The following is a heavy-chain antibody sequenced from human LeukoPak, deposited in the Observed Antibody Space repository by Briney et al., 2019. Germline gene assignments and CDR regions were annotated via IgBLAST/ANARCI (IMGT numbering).Heavy chain of an antibody. CDR2: IYHSGTT. Sequence: SETLSLTCDVSGDSISSSHWWSWVRQPPGKGLEWIGRIYHSGTTNYNPSLKSRVTISVDRSKNQFSLKLASLTAADTAVYYCARRPIVGSTGFYFDPWGPGTLVTVSS. V-gene: IGHV4-4*02. CDR1: GDSISSSHW. J-gene: IGHJ5*02. CDR3: ARRPIVGSTGFYFDP. D-gene: IGHD1-26*01.